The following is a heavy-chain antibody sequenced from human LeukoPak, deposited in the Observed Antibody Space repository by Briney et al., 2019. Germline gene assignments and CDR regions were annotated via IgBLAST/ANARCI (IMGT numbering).Heavy chain of an antibody. J-gene: IGHJ3*02. V-gene: IGHV3-23*01. CDR1: GFTFSSYA. Sequence: QPGGSLRLSCAASGFTFSSYAMNWVRQAQGKGLEWVSAISGSGGSTYYADSVKGRFTISRDNSKNTLYLQMNSLRAEDTAVYYCAKDGSDIYVSGAFDIWGQGTMGIVSS. CDR2: ISGSGGST. CDR3: AKDGSDIYVSGAFDI. D-gene: IGHD5-18*01.